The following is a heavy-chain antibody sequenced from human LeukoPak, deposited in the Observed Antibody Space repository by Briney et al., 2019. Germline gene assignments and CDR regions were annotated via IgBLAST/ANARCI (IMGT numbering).Heavy chain of an antibody. CDR1: GFTLSSYS. CDR2: ISSSSSFI. CDR3: ARRATTERGHSYGLDY. J-gene: IGHJ4*02. D-gene: IGHD5-18*01. V-gene: IGHV3-21*01. Sequence: GGSLRLSCAASGFTLSSYSMNWVRQAPGKGLEWVSSISSSSSFIYYADSVQGRFTISRDNAKNSLYLQMNSLSAEDTAVYYCARRATTERGHSYGLDYWGQGILVTVST.